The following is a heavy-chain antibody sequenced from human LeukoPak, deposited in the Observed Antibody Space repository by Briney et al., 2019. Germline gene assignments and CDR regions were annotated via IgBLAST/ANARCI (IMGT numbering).Heavy chain of an antibody. D-gene: IGHD4-23*01. CDR3: AIPGKGDYGGNSHFDN. CDR2: INPNSGGT. J-gene: IGHJ4*02. V-gene: IGHV1-2*02. Sequence: ASVKVSCKASGYTFTGYYMHWVRQAPGQGLEWMGWINPNSGGTNYAQKFQGRVTMSRDTSISTAYMELSRLRSDDTAVYYCAIPGKGDYGGNSHFDNWGQGTLVTVSS. CDR1: GYTFTGYY.